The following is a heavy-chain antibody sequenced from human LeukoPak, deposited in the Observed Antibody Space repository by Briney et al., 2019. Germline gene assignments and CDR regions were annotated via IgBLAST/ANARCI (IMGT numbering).Heavy chain of an antibody. CDR3: AKDFRDYDRRAEYFQH. J-gene: IGHJ1*01. CDR1: GFTFSSYA. V-gene: IGHV3-23*01. CDR2: ISGSGGST. D-gene: IGHD3-22*01. Sequence: PGGSLRLSCAASGFTFSSYAMSWVRQAPGKGLEWVSAISGSGGSTYYADSVKGWFTISRDNSKNTLYLQMNSLRAEDTAVYYCAKDFRDYDRRAEYFQHWGQGTLVTVSS.